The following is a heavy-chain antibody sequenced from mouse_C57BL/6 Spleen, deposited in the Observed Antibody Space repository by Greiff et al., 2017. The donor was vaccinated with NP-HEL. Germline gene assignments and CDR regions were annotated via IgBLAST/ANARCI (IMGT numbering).Heavy chain of an antibody. CDR3: VRLYYDYFYYAMDY. J-gene: IGHJ4*01. Sequence: GGGLVQPKGSLKLSCAASGFSFNTYAMNWVRQAPGKGLEWVARIRSKSNNYATYYADSVKDRFTISRDDSESRLYLQMNNLKTEDTAMYYCVRLYYDYFYYAMDYWGQGTSVTVSS. CDR1: GFSFNTYA. CDR2: IRSKSNNYAT. D-gene: IGHD2-4*01. V-gene: IGHV10-1*01.